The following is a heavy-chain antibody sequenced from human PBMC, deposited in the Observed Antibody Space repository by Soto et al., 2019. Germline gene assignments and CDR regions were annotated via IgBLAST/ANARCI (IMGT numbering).Heavy chain of an antibody. V-gene: IGHV3-23*01. CDR1: GFTITSSP. Sequence: EVQLLDSGGGLVQPGESLRLSCAASGFTITSSPMGWVRQAPGRGLEWVSTPGISGRTTYYADSVKGRFTVSRDDSKNTLDLQMSSLRAEDTAVYYCATVHNTSRSFDYWGQGTPVTVSS. D-gene: IGHD1-20*01. CDR3: ATVHNTSRSFDY. J-gene: IGHJ4*02. CDR2: PGISGRTT.